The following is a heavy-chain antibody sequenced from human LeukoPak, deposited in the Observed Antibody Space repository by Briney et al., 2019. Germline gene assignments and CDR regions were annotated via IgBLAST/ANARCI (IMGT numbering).Heavy chain of an antibody. D-gene: IGHD3-22*01. Sequence: SETLSLTCTVSGGSISSYYWSWIRQPPGKGLEWIGYIYTSGSTNYNPSLESRVTISVDTSKNQFSLKLSSVTAADTVVYYCARLDSSGYFDYWGQGTLVTVSS. J-gene: IGHJ4*02. CDR1: GGSISSYY. CDR2: IYTSGST. CDR3: ARLDSSGYFDY. V-gene: IGHV4-4*09.